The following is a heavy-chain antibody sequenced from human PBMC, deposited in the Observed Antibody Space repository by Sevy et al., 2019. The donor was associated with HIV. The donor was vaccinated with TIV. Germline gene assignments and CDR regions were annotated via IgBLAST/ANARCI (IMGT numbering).Heavy chain of an antibody. Sequence: GESLKISCKGSGYSFTNYWIGWVRQMPRKGLEWVGIIYPGDSDTRYSPSFQGQVTISADKSISTAYLQWSTLKASDTAMYYCARSYSNSLDYWGQGTLVTVSS. J-gene: IGHJ4*02. V-gene: IGHV5-51*01. CDR1: GYSFTNYW. CDR2: IYPGDSDT. CDR3: ARSYSNSLDY. D-gene: IGHD6-13*01.